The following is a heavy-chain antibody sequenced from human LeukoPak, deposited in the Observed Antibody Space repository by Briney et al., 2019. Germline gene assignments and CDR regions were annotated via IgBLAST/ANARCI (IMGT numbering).Heavy chain of an antibody. D-gene: IGHD4-11*01. CDR1: GFTFSSYE. V-gene: IGHV3-48*03. CDR3: ARFHDYSNYGRYYYYGMDV. J-gene: IGHJ6*02. Sequence: PGGSLRLSCAASGFTFSSYEMNWVRQAPGKGLEWVSYISSSGSTIYCADSVKGRFTISRDNAKNSLYLQMNSLRAEDTAVYYCARFHDYSNYGRYYYYGMDVWGQGTTVTASS. CDR2: ISSSGSTI.